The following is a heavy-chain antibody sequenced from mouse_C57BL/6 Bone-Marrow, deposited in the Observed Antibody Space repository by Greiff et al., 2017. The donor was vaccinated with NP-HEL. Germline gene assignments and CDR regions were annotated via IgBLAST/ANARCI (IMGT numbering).Heavy chain of an antibody. CDR3: ARDLPSYWYFDV. D-gene: IGHD5-5*01. J-gene: IGHJ1*03. CDR1: GYTFTSYW. V-gene: IGHV1-55*01. Sequence: VQLQQPGAELVKPGASVKMSCKASGYTFTSYWITWVKQRPGQGLAWIGDIYPGSGSTNYNEKFKSKATLTVDTSSSTAYMQLSSLTSEDSAVYYCARDLPSYWYFDVWGTGTTVTVSS. CDR2: IYPGSGST.